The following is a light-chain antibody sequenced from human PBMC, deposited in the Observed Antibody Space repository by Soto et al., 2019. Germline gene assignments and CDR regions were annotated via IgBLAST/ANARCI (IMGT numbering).Light chain of an antibody. CDR1: QSVTSNY. CDR3: QQYGSSPWT. V-gene: IGKV3-20*01. J-gene: IGKJ1*01. CDR2: GAS. Sequence: EIVLTQSPGTLSLSPGERATLSCRASQSVTSNYLTWYQQKPGQAPRLLIYGASSMATGIPDRFSGSGSGTDFTLTISRLEPEDFAVYYCQQYGSSPWTFGHGTKVEIK.